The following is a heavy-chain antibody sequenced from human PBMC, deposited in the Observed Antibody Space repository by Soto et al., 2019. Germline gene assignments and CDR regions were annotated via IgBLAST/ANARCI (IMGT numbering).Heavy chain of an antibody. CDR3: ASDLCGFGYRSTQDYYYGMDA. V-gene: IGHV1-2*02. CDR1: GYTFTGYY. CDR2: INPNSGGT. Sequence: SVRVSCRASGYTFTGYYMHWVRQAPGQGLECMGWINPNSGGTNYAQKFQGSVTMTRYTSISTAYMELSRLRSDDTAVYYCASDLCGFGYRSTQDYYYGMDAWGQGTTVTVSS. J-gene: IGHJ6*02. D-gene: IGHD5-18*01.